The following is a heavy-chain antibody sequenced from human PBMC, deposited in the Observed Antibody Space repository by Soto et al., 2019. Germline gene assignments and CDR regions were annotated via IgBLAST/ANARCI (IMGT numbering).Heavy chain of an antibody. J-gene: IGHJ4*02. CDR1: GFTFSNYA. CDR2: ISGGGGNT. Sequence: EVQLLESGGGLVQPGGYLRLSCAASGFTFSNYAMSWVRQTPGKGLEWVSTISGGGGNTYYPDSVKGRFTISRDKSKDTVYLQMNSLRAEDTAIYYCAKERLGRGADYWGQGALVTVTS. CDR3: AKERLGRGADY. V-gene: IGHV3-23*01.